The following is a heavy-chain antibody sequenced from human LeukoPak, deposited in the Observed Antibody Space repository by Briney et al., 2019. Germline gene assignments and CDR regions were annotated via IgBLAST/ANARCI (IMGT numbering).Heavy chain of an antibody. Sequence: SETLSLTCTVSGGSISRSSYYWGWLRQPPGKGLEWIGHIYYSGSTDYNPSIKSRVTISVDTSKNQYSLKLSSVTAADTAVYYCARVAAKTVDYWGQGTLVTVSS. J-gene: IGHJ4*02. V-gene: IGHV4-39*07. CDR3: ARVAAKTVDY. CDR2: IYYSGST. CDR1: GGSISRSSYY. D-gene: IGHD2-15*01.